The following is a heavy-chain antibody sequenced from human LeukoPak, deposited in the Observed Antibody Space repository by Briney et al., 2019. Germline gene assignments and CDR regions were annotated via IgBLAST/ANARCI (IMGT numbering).Heavy chain of an antibody. CDR2: MSYDGSNK. Sequence: GGSLRLSCAASGFTFSSYAMHWVRQAPGKGLEWVAIMSYDGSNKYYADSVKGRFTISRDNSKDTLYLQMNSLRAEDTAVYYCARGNRFLEWLPFDYWGQGTLVTVSS. D-gene: IGHD3-3*01. V-gene: IGHV3-30-3*01. J-gene: IGHJ4*02. CDR1: GFTFSSYA. CDR3: ARGNRFLEWLPFDY.